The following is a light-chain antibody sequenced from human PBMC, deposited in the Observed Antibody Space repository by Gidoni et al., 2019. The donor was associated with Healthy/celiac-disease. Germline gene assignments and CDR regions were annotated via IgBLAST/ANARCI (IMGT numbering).Light chain of an antibody. CDR1: PSLLHSNGYNY. CDR3: MQALQTLSFT. Sequence: DIVMTQSPLSLPVTPGEPASISCRSSPSLLHSNGYNYLDWYLQKPGQSPQLLIYLGSNRASGVPDRFSGSGSGTDFTLKISRVEAEDVGVYYCMQALQTLSFTFGPGTKVDIK. CDR2: LGS. V-gene: IGKV2-28*01. J-gene: IGKJ3*01.